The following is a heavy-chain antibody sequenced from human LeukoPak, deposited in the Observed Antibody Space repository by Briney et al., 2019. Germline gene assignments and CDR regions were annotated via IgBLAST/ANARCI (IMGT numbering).Heavy chain of an antibody. D-gene: IGHD6-19*01. CDR2: IYYSGST. J-gene: IGHJ4*02. CDR1: CGSVSSYY. V-gene: IGHV4-59*02. CDR3: ARSSGWYNYFDY. Sequence: SETLSLTCTVSCGSVSSYYWSWIRQPPGMGLEWIGYIYYSGSTNYNPSLESRVTISVDTSKNQFSLKLSSVTAADTAVYYCARSSGWYNYFDYWGQGTLVTVSS.